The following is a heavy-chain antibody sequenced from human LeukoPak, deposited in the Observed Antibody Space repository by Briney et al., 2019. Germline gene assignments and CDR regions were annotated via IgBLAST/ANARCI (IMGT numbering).Heavy chain of an antibody. CDR3: ARGEYYYDSSGYPRSTAFDI. V-gene: IGHV4-34*01. D-gene: IGHD3-22*01. J-gene: IGHJ3*02. Sequence: SETLSLTCAVYGGSFSGYYWSWIRQPRGKGLEWIGEINHSGSTNYNPSLKSRVTISVDTSKNQFSLKLSSVTAADTAVYYCARGEYYYDSSGYPRSTAFDIWGQGTMVTVSS. CDR1: GGSFSGYY. CDR2: INHSGST.